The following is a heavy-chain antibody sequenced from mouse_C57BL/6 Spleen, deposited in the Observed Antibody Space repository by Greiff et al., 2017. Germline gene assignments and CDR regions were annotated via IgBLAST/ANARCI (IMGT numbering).Heavy chain of an antibody. J-gene: IGHJ1*03. D-gene: IGHD2-3*01. V-gene: IGHV2-9-1*01. CDR1: GFSLTSYA. CDR3: TRNDGSYWYFDV. Sequence: VKVVESGPGLVAPSQSLSITCTVSGFSLTSYAISWVRQPPGKGLEWLGVIWTGGGTNYNSALKSRLSISEDNSKSQIFLKMNSLQTDDTARYYGTRNDGSYWYFDVWGTGTTVTVSS. CDR2: IWTGGGT.